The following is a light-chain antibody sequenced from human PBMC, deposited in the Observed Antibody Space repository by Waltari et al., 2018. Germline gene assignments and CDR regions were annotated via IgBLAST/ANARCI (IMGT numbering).Light chain of an antibody. CDR2: DAS. Sequence: VMTQSPAPLFVSPGAGATLSCRASQSISRHVAWYHQKSGQAPRLLIFDASARATGIPARFSGSGSGTEFTLTISSLQSEDVGVYYCQQYNNWPPLTFGGGTKVEIK. CDR3: QQYNNWPPLT. J-gene: IGKJ4*01. CDR1: QSISRH. V-gene: IGKV3D-15*01.